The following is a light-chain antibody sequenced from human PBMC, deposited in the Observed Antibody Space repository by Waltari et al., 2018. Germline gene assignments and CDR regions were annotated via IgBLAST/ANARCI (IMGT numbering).Light chain of an antibody. V-gene: IGKV3-20*01. CDR3: QQYDGEVVT. Sequence: EIVFKQSPGTLSLSPGERATLSVRASQSVTSISLTWYQKKVGQAPRLPIYGTSSRATGIPDRFSGSGSGTEFTLTISRLEPEDFAVYYCQQYDGEVVTFGGGTKVEI. CDR1: QSVTSIS. J-gene: IGKJ4*01. CDR2: GTS.